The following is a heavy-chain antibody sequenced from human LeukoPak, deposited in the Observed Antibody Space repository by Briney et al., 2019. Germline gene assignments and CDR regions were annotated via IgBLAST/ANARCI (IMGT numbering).Heavy chain of an antibody. Sequence: AGGSLRLSCAVSGITLSNYGMSWVRQAPGKGLEWVAGISDSGGRTNYADSVKGRFTISRDNPKNTLYLQMNSLRAEDTAVYFCAKGATLHDYGDYWLYWGQGTLVTVSS. D-gene: IGHD4-17*01. CDR2: ISDSGGRT. CDR1: GITLSNYG. CDR3: AKGATLHDYGDYWLY. V-gene: IGHV3-23*01. J-gene: IGHJ4*02.